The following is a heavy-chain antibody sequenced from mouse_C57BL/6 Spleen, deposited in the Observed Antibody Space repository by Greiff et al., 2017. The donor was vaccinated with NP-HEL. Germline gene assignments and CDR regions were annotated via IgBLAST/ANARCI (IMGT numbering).Heavy chain of an antibody. Sequence: EVQLQQSGAELVRPGASVKLSCTASGFNIKDDYMHWVKQRPEQGLEWIGWIDPENGDTEYASKFQGKATITAATSSNTAYLQLSSLTSEDTAVSYCTSYGYEFAYWGQGTLVTVSA. CDR3: TSYGYEFAY. CDR2: IDPENGDT. D-gene: IGHD2-2*01. V-gene: IGHV14-4*01. J-gene: IGHJ3*01. CDR1: GFNIKDDY.